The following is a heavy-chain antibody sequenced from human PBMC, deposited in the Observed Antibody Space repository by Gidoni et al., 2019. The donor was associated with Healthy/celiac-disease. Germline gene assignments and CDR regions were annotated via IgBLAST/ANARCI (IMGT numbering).Heavy chain of an antibody. V-gene: IGHV3-7*03. Sequence: EVQLVESGGGLVQPGGSLRLSCAASGCTFSRFWGGWVRQAPGKGLEWVANIKQDGSEKYYVDSVKGRFTISRDNAKNSLYLQMNSLRAEDTAVYYCARCITIFGVVRYPGWFDPWGQGTLVTVSS. CDR2: IKQDGSEK. CDR1: GCTFSRFW. D-gene: IGHD3-3*01. J-gene: IGHJ5*02. CDR3: ARCITIFGVVRYPGWFDP.